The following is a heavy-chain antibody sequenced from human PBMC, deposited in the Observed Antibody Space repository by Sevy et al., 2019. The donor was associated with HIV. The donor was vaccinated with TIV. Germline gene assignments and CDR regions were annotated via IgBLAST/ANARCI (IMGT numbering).Heavy chain of an antibody. CDR2: IYTSGST. Sequence: SETLSLTCTVSGGSISSGSYYWSWIRQPAGKGLEWIGRIYTSGSTNYNPSLKSRVTMSVDTSKNQFSLKLSSVTAADTAVYYCARERPWGYSSSWYKNGCFDYWGQGTLVTVSS. V-gene: IGHV4-61*02. D-gene: IGHD6-13*01. CDR3: ARERPWGYSSSWYKNGCFDY. J-gene: IGHJ4*02. CDR1: GGSISSGSYY.